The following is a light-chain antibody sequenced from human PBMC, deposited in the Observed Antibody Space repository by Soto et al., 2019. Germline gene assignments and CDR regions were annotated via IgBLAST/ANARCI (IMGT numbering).Light chain of an antibody. V-gene: IGLV2-11*01. CDR3: CSYAGRYTYV. CDR1: SSDVGGYNY. J-gene: IGLJ1*01. CDR2: DVS. Sequence: QSVLIQPRSVSGSPGQSVTISCAGTSSDVGGYNYVSWYQQHPGKAPKLMIYDVSKRPSGVPDRFSGSKSGKTASLTISGLQAEDEADYYCCSYAGRYTYVFGTGTKATVL.